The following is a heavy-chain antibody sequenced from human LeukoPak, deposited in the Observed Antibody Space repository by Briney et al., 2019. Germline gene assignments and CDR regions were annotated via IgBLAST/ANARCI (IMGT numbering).Heavy chain of an antibody. CDR1: GYTFTGYY. CDR2: INPNSGGT. J-gene: IGHJ5*02. D-gene: IGHD6-13*01. V-gene: IGHV1-2*06. CDR3: AREEQLVRGGNWFDP. Sequence: ASVKVSCKASGYTFTGYYMHWVRQAPGQGLEWMGRINPNSGGTNYAQKFQGRVTMTRDTSISTAYMELSRLRSDDTAVYYCAREEQLVRGGNWFDPWSQGTLVTVSS.